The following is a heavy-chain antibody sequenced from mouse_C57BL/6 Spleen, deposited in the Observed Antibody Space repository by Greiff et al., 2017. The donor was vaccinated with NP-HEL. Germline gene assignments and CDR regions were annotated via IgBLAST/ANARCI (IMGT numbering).Heavy chain of an antibody. J-gene: IGHJ4*01. CDR2: INPNNGGT. V-gene: IGHV1-26*01. CDR1: GYTFTDYY. CDR3: ARHYPYYYAMDY. Sequence: EVQLQQSGPELVKPGASVKISCKASGYTFTDYYMNWVKQSHGKSLEWIGDINPNNGGTSYNQKFKGKATLTVDKSSSTAYMELRSLTSEDSAVYYCARHYPYYYAMDYWGQRTSVTVSS. D-gene: IGHD5-5*01.